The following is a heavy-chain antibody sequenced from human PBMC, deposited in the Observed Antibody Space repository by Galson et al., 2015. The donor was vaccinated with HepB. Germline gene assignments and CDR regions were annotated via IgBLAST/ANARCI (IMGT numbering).Heavy chain of an antibody. J-gene: IGHJ6*02. Sequence: SLRLSCAASGFTFSSYSMNWVRQAPGKGLEWVSSISSSSSYIYYADSVKGRFTISRDNSKNTLYLQMNGLRAEDTAVYFCAKNHYDSSVYLRTYHYGLDVWGRGTTVTVSS. D-gene: IGHD3-22*01. V-gene: IGHV3-21*01. CDR1: GFTFSSYS. CDR2: ISSSSSYI. CDR3: AKNHYDSSVYLRTYHYGLDV.